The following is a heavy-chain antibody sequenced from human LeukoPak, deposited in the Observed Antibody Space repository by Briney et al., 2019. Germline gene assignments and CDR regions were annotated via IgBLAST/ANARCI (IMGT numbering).Heavy chain of an antibody. Sequence: QPGGSLRLSCAASGFTFSSYSMNGVRQAPGKGREWVSYIISSSSTIYYADSVKGRFTISRDNAKNSLYLQMNSLRAEDTAVYYCARDQPGGYYDSSGYLWYAFDIWGQGTMVTVSS. CDR3: ARDQPGGYYDSSGYLWYAFDI. V-gene: IGHV3-48*01. J-gene: IGHJ3*02. CDR1: GFTFSSYS. D-gene: IGHD3-22*01. CDR2: IISSSSTI.